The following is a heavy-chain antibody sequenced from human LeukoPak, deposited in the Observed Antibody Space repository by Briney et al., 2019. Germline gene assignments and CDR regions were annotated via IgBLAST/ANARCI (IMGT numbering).Heavy chain of an antibody. J-gene: IGHJ4*02. CDR1: GGSISSYY. CDR3: ARHPCSGGSCYSIDY. Sequence: SETLSLTCTVSGGSISSYYWSWIRQPPGKGLEWIGYIYYSGSTNCNPSLKSRVTISVDTSKNQFSLKLSSVTAADTAVYYCARHPCSGGSCYSIDYWGQGTLVTVSP. D-gene: IGHD2-15*01. CDR2: IYYSGST. V-gene: IGHV4-59*08.